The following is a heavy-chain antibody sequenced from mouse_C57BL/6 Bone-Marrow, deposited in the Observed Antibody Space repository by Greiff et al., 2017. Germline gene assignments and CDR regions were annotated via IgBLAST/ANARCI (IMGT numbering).Heavy chain of an antibody. CDR3: ANTYYSNYGLFAY. J-gene: IGHJ3*01. CDR2: INPSDSDT. CDR1: GYTFTSYW. Sequence: QVQLQQPGAELVKPGASVKVSCKASGYTFTSYWMHWVKQRPGQGLEWIGRINPSDSDTNYNQKLQGKATLTVDKSSSTAYLQLSRRTSEDSAVYYCANTYYSNYGLFAYWGQGTLVTVSA. V-gene: IGHV1-74*01. D-gene: IGHD2-5*01.